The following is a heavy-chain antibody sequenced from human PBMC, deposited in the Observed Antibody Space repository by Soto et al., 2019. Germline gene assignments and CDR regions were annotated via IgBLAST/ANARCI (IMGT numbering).Heavy chain of an antibody. V-gene: IGHV1-69*01. D-gene: IGHD2-2*01. J-gene: IGHJ6*02. CDR2: IIPIPGTA. CDR3: ARSQGSSTSLEIYYYYYYGMDV. CDR1: GGTFGSYA. Sequence: QVQLVQSGAEVKKPGSSVKVSCKASGGTFGSYAISWVRQAPGQGLEWMGGIIPIPGTANYAQEFQGRVTIAADESTSTAYTELSSLRSEDTAVYYCARSQGSSTSLEIYYYYYYGMDVWGQGTTVTVSS.